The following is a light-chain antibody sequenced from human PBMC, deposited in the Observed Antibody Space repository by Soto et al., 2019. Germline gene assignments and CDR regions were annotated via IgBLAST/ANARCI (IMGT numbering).Light chain of an antibody. V-gene: IGLV2-14*01. J-gene: IGLJ3*02. CDR2: EVS. Sequence: QSVLTQPASVSGSLGQSITVSCTGTSSDIGASNYVSWYQQHPGKAPKLILSEVSNRPSGVSNRFSGYKSGNTASLTISGLQAEDEADYYCTSYTTSTTWVFGGGTKVTVL. CDR1: SSDIGASNY. CDR3: TSYTTSTTWV.